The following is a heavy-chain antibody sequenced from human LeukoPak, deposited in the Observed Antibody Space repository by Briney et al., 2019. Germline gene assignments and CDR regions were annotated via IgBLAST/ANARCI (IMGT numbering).Heavy chain of an antibody. CDR2: IYHSGST. CDR1: GGSINNYY. J-gene: IGHJ5*02. D-gene: IGHD3-10*01. Sequence: SETLSLTCTVSGGSINNYYWSWIRQPAGKGLEWIGYIYHSGSTYYNPSLKSRVTISLDRSKNQFSLKLTSVTAADTAVYYCATVAMVRGSVFDPWGQGTLVTVSS. CDR3: ATVAMVRGSVFDP. V-gene: IGHV4-59*12.